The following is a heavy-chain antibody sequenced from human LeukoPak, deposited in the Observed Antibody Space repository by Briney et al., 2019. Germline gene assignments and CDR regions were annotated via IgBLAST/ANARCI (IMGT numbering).Heavy chain of an antibody. V-gene: IGHV4-59*12. CDR3: ARDSGWYADY. Sequence: PSETLSLTCTVSGGSISSYYWSWIRQPPGKGLEWIGYIYYSGSTNYNPSLKSRVTISVDTSKNQFSLKLSSVTAADTAVYYCARDSGWYADYWGQGTLVTVSS. D-gene: IGHD6-19*01. J-gene: IGHJ4*02. CDR1: GGSISSYY. CDR2: IYYSGST.